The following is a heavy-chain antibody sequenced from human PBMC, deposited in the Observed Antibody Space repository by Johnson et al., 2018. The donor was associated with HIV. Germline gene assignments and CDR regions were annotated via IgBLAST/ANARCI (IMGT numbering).Heavy chain of an antibody. CDR1: GLTVSNKY. CDR2: ILFDGSNK. D-gene: IGHD1-26*01. J-gene: IGHJ3*02. Sequence: QVQLVESGGGLVRPGGSLRLSCAVSGLTVSNKYMTWIRQAPGKGLEWVAVILFDGSNKSYAASVKGRFTISRDNAKNSLDLQMNSLRAEDTALYFCAREVRVGATGAWVIAFDIWGQGTMVTVSS. CDR3: AREVRVGATGAWVIAFDI. V-gene: IGHV3-30*03.